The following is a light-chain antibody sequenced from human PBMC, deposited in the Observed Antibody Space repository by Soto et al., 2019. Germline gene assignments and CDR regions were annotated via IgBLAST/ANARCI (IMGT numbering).Light chain of an antibody. V-gene: IGKV1-5*01. J-gene: IGKJ1*01. CDR3: SEFLRNW. CDR1: QSISSW. CDR2: DAS. Sequence: VQLRQPLSTVAPRIGAQATITCRASQSISSWLDWYQQKPGKAPKFLIYDASILESGVPSRFGGSGFGTEFSLSFCNPQPGNLATSDFSEFLRNWFGERTKV.